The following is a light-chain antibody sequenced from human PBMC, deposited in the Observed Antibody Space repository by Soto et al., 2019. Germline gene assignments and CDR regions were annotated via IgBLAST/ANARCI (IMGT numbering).Light chain of an antibody. Sequence: QSALTQPASVSGSPGQSITISCTGTSSDVGGYNYVSWYQHHPGKAPKLMIYEVSDRPSGISNRFSGSKSGNTASLTISGLQAEDEADYYCAAWDDSLNGSDVFGTGTKLTVL. J-gene: IGLJ1*01. CDR1: SSDVGGYNY. V-gene: IGLV2-14*01. CDR3: AAWDDSLNGSDV. CDR2: EVS.